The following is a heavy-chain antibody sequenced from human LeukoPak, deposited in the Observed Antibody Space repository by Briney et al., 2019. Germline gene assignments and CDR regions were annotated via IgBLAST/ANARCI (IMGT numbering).Heavy chain of an antibody. CDR2: IYCSGST. Sequence: SETLSLTCTVSGGSVSSGSYYWSWIRQPPGKGLEGIGYIYCSGSTNYNPSLKSRVTISVDTSKNQFSLKLSSVTAADTAVYYCARDVPTYYYDGDAFDIWGQGTMVTVSS. V-gene: IGHV4-61*01. J-gene: IGHJ3*02. CDR3: ARDVPTYYYDGDAFDI. CDR1: GGSVSSGSYY. D-gene: IGHD3-22*01.